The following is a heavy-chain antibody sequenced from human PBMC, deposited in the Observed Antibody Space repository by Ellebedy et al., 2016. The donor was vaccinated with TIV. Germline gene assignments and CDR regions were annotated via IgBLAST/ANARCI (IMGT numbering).Heavy chain of an antibody. CDR3: ARVPLTGYAYDY. V-gene: IGHV1-2*02. J-gene: IGHJ4*02. CDR2: MNPNSGDS. D-gene: IGHD3-9*01. CDR1: GYTFTSFY. Sequence: AASVKVSCKASGYTFTSFYIHWVRQAPGQGLEWVGWMNPNSGDSNFAQKFQGRATMTRDASISTAYIELSGLRSDDTAVYCCARVPLTGYAYDYWGQGTLVTVSS.